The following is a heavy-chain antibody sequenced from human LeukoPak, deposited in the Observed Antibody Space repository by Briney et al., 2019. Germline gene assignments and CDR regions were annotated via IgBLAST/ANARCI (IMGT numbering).Heavy chain of an antibody. V-gene: IGHV4-59*12. CDR2: VYYSGST. CDR1: GGSISTYY. D-gene: IGHD2-21*02. CDR3: ARGAAYCGGDCSVYFDF. J-gene: IGHJ4*02. Sequence: SETLSLTCTVSGGSISTYYWSWIRQPPGKGLEWIGYVYYSGSTNYNPSLKGRVTMSVDTSKNQFSLRLSSVTAADTAVYYCARGAAYCGGDCSVYFDFWGQGSLVTVSS.